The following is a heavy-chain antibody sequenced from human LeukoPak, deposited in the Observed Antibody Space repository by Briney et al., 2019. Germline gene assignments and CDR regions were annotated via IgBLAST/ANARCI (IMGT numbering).Heavy chain of an antibody. D-gene: IGHD2-2*01. J-gene: IGHJ4*02. CDR1: GFTFSSYA. CDR3: ARGDRDLYCSSTSCYPVL. V-gene: IGHV3-21*01. CDR2: ISGSSSYI. Sequence: PGGSLRLSCAASGFTFSSYAMSWVRQAPGKGLEWVSSISGSSSYIYYADSVKGRFTISRDNAKNSLYLQMNSLRAEDTAVYYCARGDRDLYCSSTSCYPVLGGQGTLVTVSS.